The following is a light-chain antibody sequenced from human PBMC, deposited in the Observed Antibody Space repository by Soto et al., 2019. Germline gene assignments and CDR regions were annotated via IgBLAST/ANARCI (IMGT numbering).Light chain of an antibody. J-gene: IGLJ2*01. V-gene: IGLV2-11*01. CDR2: DVN. Sequence: QSALTQPPSASGSHGPSVTISCTGTSSDVGKYDYVSWYQHHPGKAPKIIIYDVNKRPSGVPDRFSGSKSGNTASLTISGLQTEDEADYYCCSYAGSYTFVFGGGTKMTVL. CDR1: SSDVGKYDY. CDR3: CSYAGSYTFV.